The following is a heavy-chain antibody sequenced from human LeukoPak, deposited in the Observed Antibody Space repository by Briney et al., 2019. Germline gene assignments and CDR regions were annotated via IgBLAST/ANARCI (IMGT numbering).Heavy chain of an antibody. V-gene: IGHV3-20*04. J-gene: IGHJ5*02. Sequence: SGGSLRLSCAASGFKFDDYGMRWVRHAPGKGLEWVCDINWNGAWTGYADSVKGRFTISRDNAKNSLYLQMNSLRAEDTALYYCAGYYYDSSRGFDLWGQGTLVTVSA. CDR2: INWNGAWT. CDR1: GFKFDDYG. D-gene: IGHD3-22*01. CDR3: AGYYYDSSRGFDL.